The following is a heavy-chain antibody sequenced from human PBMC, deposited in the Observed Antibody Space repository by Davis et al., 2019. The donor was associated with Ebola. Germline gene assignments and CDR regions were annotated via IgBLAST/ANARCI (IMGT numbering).Heavy chain of an antibody. D-gene: IGHD3-9*01. V-gene: IGHV3-33*01. CDR1: GFTFSSYG. CDR2: IWYDGSNK. J-gene: IGHJ4*02. CDR3: ARDILTGYHTPLDY. Sequence: PGGSLRLSCAASGFTFSSYGMHWVRQAPGKGLEWVAVIWYDGSNKYYADSVKGRFTISRDNSKNTLYLQMNSLRAEDTAVYYCARDILTGYHTPLDYWGQGTLVTVSS.